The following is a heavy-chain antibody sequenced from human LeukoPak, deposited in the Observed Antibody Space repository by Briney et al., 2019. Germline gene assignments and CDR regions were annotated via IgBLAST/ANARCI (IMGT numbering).Heavy chain of an antibody. CDR2: ISYDGSNK. Sequence: PGGSLRLSCAASGFIFSSYGMHWVRQAPGKGLEWVAVISYDGSNKYYADSVKGRFTISRDNSKNTLYLQMNSLRAEDTAVYYCAKVLPLWFGELLLDYWGQGTLVTVSS. V-gene: IGHV3-30*18. CDR1: GFIFSSYG. CDR3: AKVLPLWFGELLLDY. J-gene: IGHJ4*02. D-gene: IGHD3-10*01.